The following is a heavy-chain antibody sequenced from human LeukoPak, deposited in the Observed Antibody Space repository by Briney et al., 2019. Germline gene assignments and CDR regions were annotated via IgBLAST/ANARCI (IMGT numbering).Heavy chain of an antibody. CDR1: GFTFSNYS. Sequence: GGSLRLSCAASGFTFSNYSMNWVRQAPGKGLEWVSSISSSSSYIYYADSVKGRFTISRDNAKNSLYLQMNSLRAEDTAVYYCAADPGMEQPGDWDQGTLVTVSS. V-gene: IGHV3-21*04. J-gene: IGHJ4*02. D-gene: IGHD6-13*01. CDR2: ISSSSSYI. CDR3: AADPGMEQPGD.